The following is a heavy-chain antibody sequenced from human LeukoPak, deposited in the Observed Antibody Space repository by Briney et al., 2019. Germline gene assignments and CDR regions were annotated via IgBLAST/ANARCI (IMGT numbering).Heavy chain of an antibody. CDR1: GFTVSSYY. CDR2: IYSGGST. Sequence: GGSLRLSCAASGFTVSSYYMSWVRQAPGKGLEWVSVIYSGGSTYYADSVKGRFTISRDNSKNTLYLQMNSLRAEDTAVYYCARTYYYDSSGYSFDYWGQGTLVTVSS. CDR3: ARTYYYDSSGYSFDY. D-gene: IGHD3-22*01. J-gene: IGHJ4*02. V-gene: IGHV3-53*01.